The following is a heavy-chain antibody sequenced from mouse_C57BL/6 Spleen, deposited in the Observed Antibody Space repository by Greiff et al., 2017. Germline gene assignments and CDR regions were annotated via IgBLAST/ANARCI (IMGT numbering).Heavy chain of an antibody. Sequence: QVQLQQPGAELVKPGASVKLSCKASGYTFTSYWMQWVKQRPGQGLAWIGEIDPSDSYTNYNQKFKGKATLTVDTSSSTAYMQLSSLTSEDSAVYYCARLSGPPLDYWGQGTTLTGSS. V-gene: IGHV1-50*01. J-gene: IGHJ2*01. CDR2: IDPSDSYT. CDR3: ARLSGPPLDY. CDR1: GYTFTSYW.